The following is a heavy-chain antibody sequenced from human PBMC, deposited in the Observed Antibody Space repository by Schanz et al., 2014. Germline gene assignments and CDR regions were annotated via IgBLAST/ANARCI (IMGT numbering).Heavy chain of an antibody. CDR2: ISSKGDMT. J-gene: IGHJ4*02. CDR1: GFTFSTST. CDR3: ARDNRYYLFDY. V-gene: IGHV3-64*01. D-gene: IGHD3-16*02. Sequence: EVQLVESGGGLVQPGGSLRLSCAASGFTFSTSTMHWVRQAPGKGLEYVSSISSKGDMTFYGNSVKGRFTISRDNSKNTLYLQLGSLSSEDKAVYFCARDNRYYLFDYWGQGALVTVSS.